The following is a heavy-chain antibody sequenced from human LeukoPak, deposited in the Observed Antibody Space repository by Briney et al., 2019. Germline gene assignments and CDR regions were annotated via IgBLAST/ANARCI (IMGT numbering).Heavy chain of an antibody. J-gene: IGHJ6*03. V-gene: IGHV1-18*01. CDR2: ISAYNGNT. D-gene: IGHD6-25*01. CDR1: GYTFTSYG. Sequence: GASVKVSCKASGYTFTSYGISWVRQAPGQGLEWMGWISAYNGNTNYAQKLQGRVTMTTDTSTSTAYMELRSLRSDDTAVYYCARYSSGYFSYYYMDVWGKGTTVTVSS. CDR3: ARYSSGYFSYYYMDV.